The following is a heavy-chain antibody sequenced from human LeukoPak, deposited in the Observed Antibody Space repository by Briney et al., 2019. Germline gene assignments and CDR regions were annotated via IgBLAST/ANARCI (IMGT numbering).Heavy chain of an antibody. D-gene: IGHD6-19*01. V-gene: IGHV3-23*01. CDR1: GFTFSSLA. CDR2: ISDSGSLT. Sequence: GGSLRLSCSASGFTFSSLAMGWVRQAPGQGLEWVSVISDSGSLTYYADSVKGRFTISRDNSKNTLFLQMNSLRAEDTAVYYCAKDARRTNGWYFFDYWGQGTLVTVSS. CDR3: AKDARRTNGWYFFDY. J-gene: IGHJ4*02.